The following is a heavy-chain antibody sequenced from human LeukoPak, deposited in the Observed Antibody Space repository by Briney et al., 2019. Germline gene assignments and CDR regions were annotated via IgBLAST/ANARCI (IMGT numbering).Heavy chain of an antibody. Sequence: ASETLSLTCTVSGDSISSYYWSWIRQPAGKGLEWIGRIYTSGSTYYNPSLKSRVTISVDTSKNQFSLKLSSVTAADTAVYYCARHLGRSWFDPWGQGTLVTVSS. CDR1: GDSISSYY. J-gene: IGHJ5*02. D-gene: IGHD2-15*01. V-gene: IGHV4-4*07. CDR2: IYTSGST. CDR3: ARHLGRSWFDP.